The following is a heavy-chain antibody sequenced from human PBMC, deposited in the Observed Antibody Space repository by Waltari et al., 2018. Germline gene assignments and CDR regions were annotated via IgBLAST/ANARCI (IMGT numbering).Heavy chain of an antibody. D-gene: IGHD2-21*01. CDR2: SNPNSGGT. CDR3: ARVGISLFDY. V-gene: IGHV1-2*02. CDR1: AYTFTGYY. J-gene: IGHJ4*02. Sequence: QVQLMQSGSEVKTSGASVTFSCKASAYTFTGYYTHCVTQAPGQGLGWMGWSNPNSGGTNYAQKFQGRVTMTRDTSISTAYMELSRLRSDDTAVYYCARVGISLFDYWGQGTLVTVSS.